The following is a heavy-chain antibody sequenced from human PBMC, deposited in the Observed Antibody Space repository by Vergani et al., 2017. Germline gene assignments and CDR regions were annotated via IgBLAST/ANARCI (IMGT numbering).Heavy chain of an antibody. CDR1: GGSFSDYY. CDR2: VNHGVST. V-gene: IGHV4-34*01. Sequence: QVQLQEWGAGLLKTSETLSLTCGVSGGSFSDYYWSWIRQAPGMGLEWIGEVNHGVSTNYNPSLKSRVSISVDTSKNQFSLLLTSVTAADAALFFCASITRAPARSNPPPAYWGQGILVTVSS. J-gene: IGHJ4*02. CDR3: ASITRAPARSNPPPAY. D-gene: IGHD6-13*01.